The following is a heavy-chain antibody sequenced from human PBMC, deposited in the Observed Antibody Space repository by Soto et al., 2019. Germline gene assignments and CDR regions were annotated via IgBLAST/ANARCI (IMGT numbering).Heavy chain of an antibody. Sequence: ASVKVSCKASGYTFTSYTISWVRQAPGQGLEWMGRIIPILGIANYAQKFQGRVTITADKSTSTAYMELSSLRSEDTAVYYCASGYSYGQSYHYYYYIDVWGKGTTVTVSS. CDR1: GYTFTSYT. V-gene: IGHV1-69*02. J-gene: IGHJ6*03. CDR3: ASGYSYGQSYHYYYYIDV. D-gene: IGHD5-18*01. CDR2: IIPILGIA.